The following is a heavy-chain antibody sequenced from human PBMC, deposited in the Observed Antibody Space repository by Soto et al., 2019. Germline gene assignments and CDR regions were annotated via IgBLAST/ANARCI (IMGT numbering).Heavy chain of an antibody. CDR3: AKDKYRGGDHYPPFYY. CDR2: ISGSGDAT. J-gene: IGHJ4*02. CDR1: GLSFSSYA. Sequence: PGGSLRLSCAASGLSFSSYAMSWVRQAPGKGLEWVSSISGSGDATYYADSVKGRFTISRDNSKNTLFLQMNSLRVEDTAVYYCAKDKYRGGDHYPPFYYWGQGALVTVSS. V-gene: IGHV3-23*01. D-gene: IGHD2-21*02.